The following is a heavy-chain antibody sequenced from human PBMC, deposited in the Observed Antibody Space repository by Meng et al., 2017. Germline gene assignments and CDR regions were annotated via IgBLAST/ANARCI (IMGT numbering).Heavy chain of an antibody. CDR1: GGSISSYY. J-gene: IGHJ6*02. V-gene: IGHV4-59*01. CDR3: ARGGLWFGEISSYYYYGMDV. Sequence: SETLSLTCIVSGGSISSYYWSWIRQPPGKGLEWIGYIYYSGSTNYNPSLKSRVTISVDTSKNQFSLKLSSVTAADTAVYYCARGGLWFGEISSYYYYGMDVWGQGTTVTVSS. D-gene: IGHD3-10*01. CDR2: IYYSGST.